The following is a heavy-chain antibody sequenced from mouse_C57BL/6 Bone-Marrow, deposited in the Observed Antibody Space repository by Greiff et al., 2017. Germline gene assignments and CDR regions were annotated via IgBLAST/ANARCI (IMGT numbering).Heavy chain of an antibody. CDR2: IGPNSGGI. D-gene: IGHD2-12*01. Sequence: QVQLQQPGAGLVKPGASVKLSCKASGYTFTSYWMHWVRQGPGRGLEWIGRIGPNSGGIKYTEKFKSKVTLTVDKPSSTAYMQLSSQTSEDSAVYYGARSREYDVGCFDYWGQGTTLTVSS. CDR1: GYTFTSYW. J-gene: IGHJ2*01. V-gene: IGHV1-72*01. CDR3: ARSREYDVGCFDY.